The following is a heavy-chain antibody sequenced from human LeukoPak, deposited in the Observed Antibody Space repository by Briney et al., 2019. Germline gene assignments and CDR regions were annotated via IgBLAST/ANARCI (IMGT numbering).Heavy chain of an antibody. D-gene: IGHD2-2*01. CDR3: TASDHLYCSSSSCHFDY. V-gene: IGHV3-49*04. CDR1: GFTVSSNY. J-gene: IGHJ4*02. CDR2: IQSKTYGEGT. Sequence: GGSLRLSCAASGFTVSSNYMSWVRQAPGKGLEWVSFIQSKTYGEGTMYAASVRGRFTISRDDSRSTAYLQMNSLKTEDTAVYYCTASDHLYCSSSSCHFDYWGQGTLATVAS.